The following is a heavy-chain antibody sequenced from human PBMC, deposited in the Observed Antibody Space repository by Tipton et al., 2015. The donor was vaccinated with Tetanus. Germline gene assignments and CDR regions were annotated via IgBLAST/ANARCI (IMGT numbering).Heavy chain of an antibody. Sequence: GSLRLSCVVSGFEFRNFAMNWVRQAPGKGLEWVSYISSTSTYIYYGDSMKGRITVSRDNAQNSLFLQVNSLRAEDTAIYYCASGSTLDYWGQGTLVTVSS. CDR2: ISSTSTYI. CDR1: GFEFRNFA. D-gene: IGHD1-7*01. CDR3: ASGSTLDY. V-gene: IGHV3-21*01. J-gene: IGHJ4*02.